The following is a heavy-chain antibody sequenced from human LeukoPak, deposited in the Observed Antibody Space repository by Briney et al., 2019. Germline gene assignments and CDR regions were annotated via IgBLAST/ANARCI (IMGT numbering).Heavy chain of an antibody. J-gene: IGHJ4*02. D-gene: IGHD5-24*01. CDR2: ISAYNGNT. V-gene: IGHV1-18*01. Sequence: ASVKVSCKASGATFTSYASNWVRQAPGHGLEWMGWISAYNGNTNYEQKLQGRVTMTTDTSTSTAYMELRSLRSDDTAVYYCARQKLGRWLQSQGDFDYWGQGTLVTVSS. CDR1: GATFTSYA. CDR3: ARQKLGRWLQSQGDFDY.